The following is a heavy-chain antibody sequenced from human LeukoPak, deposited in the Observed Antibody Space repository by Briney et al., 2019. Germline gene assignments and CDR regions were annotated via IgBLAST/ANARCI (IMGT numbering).Heavy chain of an antibody. CDR2: ISSGNTYI. J-gene: IGHJ6*03. CDR1: GFTFSSYA. D-gene: IGHD3-10*01. V-gene: IGHV3-21*01. Sequence: GGSLRLSCAASGFTFSSYAMSWVRQAPGKGLEWVSSISSGNTYIYYADSLKGRFTISRDNARNSLYLQMNSLRAEDTAVYYCARDYGSGRWDYYMDVWGKGTTVTVSS. CDR3: ARDYGSGRWDYYMDV.